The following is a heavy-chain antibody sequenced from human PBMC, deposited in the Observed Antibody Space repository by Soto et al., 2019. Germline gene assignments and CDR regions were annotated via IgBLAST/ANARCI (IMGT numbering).Heavy chain of an antibody. J-gene: IGHJ4*02. CDR1: GFTVSNNY. CDR2: LYSGGTT. CDR3: ARGRPVTTNGY. V-gene: IGHV3-66*01. D-gene: IGHD4-17*01. Sequence: EVQLVESGGGLVQPGGSLRLSCVASGFTVSNNYMIWVRQAPGKGLEWVSLLYSGGTTYYTDSVKGRFIISRDNSKNTVYLQMNSLRAEDTGVYYCARGRPVTTNGYWGQGTLVTVSS.